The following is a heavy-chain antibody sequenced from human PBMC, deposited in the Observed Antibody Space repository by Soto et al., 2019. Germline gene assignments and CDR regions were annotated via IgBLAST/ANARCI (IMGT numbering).Heavy chain of an antibody. CDR1: GDSISSGGYY. D-gene: IGHD1-26*01. CDR2: IYYSGTT. V-gene: IGHV4-31*03. CDR3: ASTYYTGDSGPYDY. J-gene: IGHJ4*02. Sequence: SETLSLTCTVSGDSISSGGYYWSWIRQHPGEGLEWIGYIYYSGTTYYNPSLESRVSISADTSENQFSLKVKSVTVADTAVYYCASTYYTGDSGPYDYWGQGTLVTVSS.